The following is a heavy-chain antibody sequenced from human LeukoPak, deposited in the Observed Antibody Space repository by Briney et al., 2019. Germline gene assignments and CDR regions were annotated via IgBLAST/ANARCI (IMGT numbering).Heavy chain of an antibody. J-gene: IGHJ4*02. CDR2: VRSSGGGGTT. CDR1: GFAFSNYA. D-gene: IGHD1-14*01. V-gene: IGHV3-23*01. Sequence: PGGSLRLSCAASGFAFSNYAMGWVRQAPGKGLEWVSSVRSSGGGGTTYYGDSVMGRFTISRDNSKDTVYLQMNSLRAEDTAIYYCARASGLLHPFDYWGQGTRVTVSS. CDR3: ARASGLLHPFDY.